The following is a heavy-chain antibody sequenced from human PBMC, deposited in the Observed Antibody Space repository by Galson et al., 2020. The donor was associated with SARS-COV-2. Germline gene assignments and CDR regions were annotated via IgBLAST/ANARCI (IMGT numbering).Heavy chain of an antibody. CDR3: VTGSYCRGGSCYDS. CDR1: GYIFITEW. CDR2: ILPSDSDD. D-gene: IGHD2-15*01. Sequence: GESLKISCKASGYIFITEWIAWVRQMPGKGLEWMGIILPSDSDDSYSPSFQGQVSISVDKSISTTYLEWSSLKASDSAMYYCVTGSYCRGGSCYDSWGQGTLVTVTS. J-gene: IGHJ5*01. V-gene: IGHV5-51*01.